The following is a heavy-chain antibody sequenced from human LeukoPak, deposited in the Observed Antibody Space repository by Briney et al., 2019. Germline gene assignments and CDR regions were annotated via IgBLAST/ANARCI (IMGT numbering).Heavy chain of an antibody. D-gene: IGHD5-18*01. CDR1: GGSFSGYY. CDR2: INHSGST. CDR3: ARGRFIQLWLNYFDY. Sequence: SETLSLTCAVYGGSFSGYYWSWIRQPPGKGLEWIGEINHSGSTNYNPSLKSRVTISVDTSKNQFSLKLSSVTAADTAVYYCARGRFIQLWLNYFDYWGQGTLVTVSS. J-gene: IGHJ4*02. V-gene: IGHV4-34*01.